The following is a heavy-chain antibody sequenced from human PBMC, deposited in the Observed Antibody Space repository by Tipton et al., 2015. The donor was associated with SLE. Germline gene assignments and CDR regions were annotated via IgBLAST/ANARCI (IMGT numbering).Heavy chain of an antibody. CDR1: GFIFSSYS. CDR3: ARGGLGVSYYYYMDV. J-gene: IGHJ6*03. Sequence: LRLSCAASGFIFSSYSVNWVRQAPGKGLEWIGYIYYSGSTNYNPSLKSRVTISVDTSKNQFSLKLSSVTAADTAVYYCARGGLGVSYYYYMDVWGKGTTVTVSS. D-gene: IGHD1-26*01. CDR2: IYYSGST. V-gene: IGHV4-59*01.